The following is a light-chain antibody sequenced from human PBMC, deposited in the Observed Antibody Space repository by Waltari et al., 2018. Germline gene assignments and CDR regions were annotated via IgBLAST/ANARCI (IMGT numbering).Light chain of an antibody. Sequence: DIQMTQSPSSLSASVGDTVTITCQASQGIGNNLNWYQQNPGKAPKLLIYRASSLQSGIPSRFSGSGSGTDFTLTISSLLPEDFGNYYCQQGYTYPFTFGPGTKLDVK. CDR1: QGIGNN. CDR3: QQGYTYPFT. CDR2: RAS. V-gene: IGKV1-16*01. J-gene: IGKJ3*01.